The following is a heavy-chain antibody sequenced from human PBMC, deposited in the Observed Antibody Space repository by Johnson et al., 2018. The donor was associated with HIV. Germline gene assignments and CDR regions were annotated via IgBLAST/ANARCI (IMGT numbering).Heavy chain of an antibody. D-gene: IGHD5-12*01. CDR3: TVESIFYSGNDSAAFDM. J-gene: IGHJ3*02. V-gene: IGHV3-7*01. CDR1: GFTFSNYW. Sequence: VQLVESGGALVQPGGSLGLSCAVSGFTFSNYWMSWVRQAPGKGLEWVANIKEDGSEKHYVDSVQGRFTISRDNAKNSLYLQMNSLIAEDTAVYWCTVESIFYSGNDSAAFDMWGQGTKVTVSS. CDR2: IKEDGSEK.